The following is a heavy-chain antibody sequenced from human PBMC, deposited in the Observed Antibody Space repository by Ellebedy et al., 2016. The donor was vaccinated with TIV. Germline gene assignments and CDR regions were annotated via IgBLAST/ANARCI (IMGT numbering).Heavy chain of an antibody. Sequence: MPSETLSLTCAVYGGSFSGYYWSWIRQPPGKGLEWIGEINHSGSTTYNPSLKSRVTISVDTSKNQFSLKLSSVTAADTAVYYCAGRKYRKSPCFDYWGQGTLVTVSS. J-gene: IGHJ4*02. V-gene: IGHV4-34*01. CDR3: AGRKYRKSPCFDY. CDR1: GGSFSGYY. D-gene: IGHD6-6*01. CDR2: INHSGST.